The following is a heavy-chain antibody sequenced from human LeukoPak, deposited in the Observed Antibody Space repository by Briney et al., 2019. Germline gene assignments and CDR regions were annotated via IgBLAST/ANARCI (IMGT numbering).Heavy chain of an antibody. V-gene: IGHV3-23*01. CDR2: ISGSSGYT. J-gene: IGHJ4*02. D-gene: IGHD1-26*01. CDR3: ARVGVGATFDY. Sequence: GGSLRLSCAASGFSLSSYAMSWVRQAPGKGLEWVSAISGSSGYTYYADSVKGRFTISRDNAKNTLYLQMDSLRVDDTAVYYCARVGVGATFDYWGQGTLVTVSS. CDR1: GFSLSSYA.